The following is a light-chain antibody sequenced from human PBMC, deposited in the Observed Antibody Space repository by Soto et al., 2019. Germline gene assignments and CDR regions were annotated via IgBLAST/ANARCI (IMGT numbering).Light chain of an antibody. CDR3: QQYGSSTPLT. Sequence: EIVLTQSPGTLSLSPGERATLSCRASQSVSSSYLAWYQQKPGQAPRLLIYCASSRATGIPDRFSGSGSGTDFTLTISRLEPEDFAVYYCQQYGSSTPLTFGPGTKVDIK. CDR1: QSVSSSY. V-gene: IGKV3-20*01. J-gene: IGKJ3*01. CDR2: CAS.